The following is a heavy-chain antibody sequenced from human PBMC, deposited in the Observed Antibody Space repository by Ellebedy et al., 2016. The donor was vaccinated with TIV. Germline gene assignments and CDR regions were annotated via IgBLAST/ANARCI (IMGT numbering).Heavy chain of an antibody. CDR2: ISYDGTDK. Sequence: PGGSLRLSCAVSGITFSDYNMNWVRQAPGQGPEWVAIISYDGTDKDYADPVKGRFTISRDNSKNTLYLQMNSLRAEDSTVYYCTKDKGTGGSCHDYWGQGTLVTVSS. J-gene: IGHJ4*02. D-gene: IGHD2-15*01. CDR3: TKDKGTGGSCHDY. CDR1: GITFSDYN. V-gene: IGHV3-30*18.